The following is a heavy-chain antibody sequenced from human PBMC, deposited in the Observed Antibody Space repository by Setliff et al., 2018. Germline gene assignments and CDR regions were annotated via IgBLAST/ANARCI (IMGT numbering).Heavy chain of an antibody. CDR2: MSPVYGIA. J-gene: IGHJ4*02. CDR1: GYAFITFG. CDR3: VRGPGPSVVVAIPFDH. Sequence: GASVKVSCKTSGYAFITFGMSWVRQAPGQGLEWMGWMSPVYGIANYARKFQGRATLTADTSTTTAYLELASLRDDDTAVYYCVRGPGPSVVVAIPFDHWGQGSLVTV. V-gene: IGHV1-18*01. D-gene: IGHD5-12*01.